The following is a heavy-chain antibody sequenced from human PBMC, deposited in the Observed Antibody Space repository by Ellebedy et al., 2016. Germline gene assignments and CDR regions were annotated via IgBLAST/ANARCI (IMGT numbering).Heavy chain of an antibody. CDR1: GYTFTNYP. D-gene: IGHD6-13*01. J-gene: IGHJ4*02. CDR3: ARESSIWSHYDS. CDR2: INAANGNT. Sequence: ASVKVSCKASGYTFTNYPMHWVRQAPGQRLEWVAWINAANGNTKISQKIQGRVTVTWDTSATTAYMELSSLTSEDTAVYYCARESSIWSHYDSWGQGTLVTVSS. V-gene: IGHV1-3*01.